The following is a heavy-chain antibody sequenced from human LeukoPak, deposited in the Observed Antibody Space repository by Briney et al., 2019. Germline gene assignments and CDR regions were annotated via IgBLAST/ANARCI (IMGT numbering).Heavy chain of an antibody. V-gene: IGHV3-23*01. CDR3: ARVLHPRISVDGTYRALDY. J-gene: IGHJ4*02. Sequence: GGSLRLSCAASGFTFSSYAMTWVRQAPGKGLEWVSGISGSGGSTYCADSVKGRFTISRDNSKNTLYLQMNSLRAEDTAVYYCARVLHPRISVDGTYRALDYWGQGTLVTVSS. CDR2: ISGSGGST. CDR1: GFTFSSYA. D-gene: IGHD6-19*01.